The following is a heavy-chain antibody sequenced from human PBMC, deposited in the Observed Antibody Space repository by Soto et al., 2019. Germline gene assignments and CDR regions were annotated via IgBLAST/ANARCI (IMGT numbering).Heavy chain of an antibody. CDR1: GFTFSSYA. CDR2: ISGSGGST. Sequence: LRLSCAASGFTFSSYAMSWVRQAPGKGLEWVSAISGSGGSTYYADSVKGRFTISRDNAKNTLYLQMNSLRAEDTAVYYCARVLWFGELLSSGFDYWGQGTLVTVSS. J-gene: IGHJ4*02. CDR3: ARVLWFGELLSSGFDY. V-gene: IGHV3-23*01. D-gene: IGHD3-10*01.